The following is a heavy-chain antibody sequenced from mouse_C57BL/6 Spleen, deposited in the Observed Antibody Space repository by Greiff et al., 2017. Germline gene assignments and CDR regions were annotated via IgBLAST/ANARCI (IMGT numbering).Heavy chain of an antibody. CDR3: ARATTVVAHWYFDV. J-gene: IGHJ1*03. CDR2: IDPSDSYT. V-gene: IGHV1-59*01. CDR1: GYTFTSYW. Sequence: QVQLQQPGAELVRPGTSVKLSCKASGYTFTSYWMHWVKQRPGQGLEWIGVIDPSDSYTNYNQKFKGKATLTVDTSSSTAYMQLSSLTSDDSAVYYCARATTVVAHWYFDVWGTGTTVTVSS. D-gene: IGHD1-1*01.